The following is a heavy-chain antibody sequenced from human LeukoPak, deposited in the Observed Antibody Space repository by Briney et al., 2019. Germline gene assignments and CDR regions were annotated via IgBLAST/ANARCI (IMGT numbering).Heavy chain of an antibody. Sequence: SETLSLTCAVYGGSFSGYYWSWIRQPPGKGLECIGEIYHSGSTNYNPSLKSRVTISVDTSKNQFSLKLSSVTAADTAVYYCARGLRNYYYYYGMDVWGQGTTVTVSS. J-gene: IGHJ6*02. CDR2: IYHSGST. V-gene: IGHV4-34*01. CDR1: GGSFSGYY. CDR3: ARGLRNYYYYYGMDV.